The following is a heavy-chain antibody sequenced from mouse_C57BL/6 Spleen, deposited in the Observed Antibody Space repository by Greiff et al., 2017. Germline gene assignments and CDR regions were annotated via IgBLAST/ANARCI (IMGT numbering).Heavy chain of an antibody. J-gene: IGHJ2*01. CDR2: IYPGDGDT. Sequence: VQLQESGPELVKPGASVKISCKASGYAFRSSWMNWVKQRPGKGLEWIGRIYPGDGDTNYNGKFKGKATLTADKSSSTAYMQLSSLTSEDSAVYFCARWGGPYYFDYWGQGTTLTVSS. D-gene: IGHD3-1*01. V-gene: IGHV1-82*01. CDR3: ARWGGPYYFDY. CDR1: GYAFRSSW.